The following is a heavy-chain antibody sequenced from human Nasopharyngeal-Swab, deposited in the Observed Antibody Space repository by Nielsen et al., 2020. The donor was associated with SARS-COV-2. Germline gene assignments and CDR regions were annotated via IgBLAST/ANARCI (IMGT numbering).Heavy chain of an antibody. J-gene: IGHJ3*02. Sequence: ASVKVSCKASGYTFTGYYMHWVRQAPGQGLEWMGWINPNSGGTNYAQKFQGWVTMTRDTSISTAYMELSRLRSDDTAVYYCARGRGFGELLDLDAFDIWGQGTMVTVPS. CDR2: INPNSGGT. V-gene: IGHV1-2*04. CDR1: GYTFTGYY. CDR3: ARGRGFGELLDLDAFDI. D-gene: IGHD3-10*01.